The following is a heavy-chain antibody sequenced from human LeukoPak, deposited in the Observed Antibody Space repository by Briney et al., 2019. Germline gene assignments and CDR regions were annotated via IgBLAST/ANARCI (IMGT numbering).Heavy chain of an antibody. CDR3: AKDQWELPRDY. CDR2: ISYDGSNK. CDR1: GFTFSSYA. Sequence: GRSLRLSCAASGFTFSSYAMHWVRQAPGKGLEWVAVISYDGSNKYYADSVKGRFTISRDNSKNTLYLQMNSLRAEDTAVYYCAKDQWELPRDYWGQGTLVTVSS. V-gene: IGHV3-30-3*01. D-gene: IGHD1-26*01. J-gene: IGHJ4*02.